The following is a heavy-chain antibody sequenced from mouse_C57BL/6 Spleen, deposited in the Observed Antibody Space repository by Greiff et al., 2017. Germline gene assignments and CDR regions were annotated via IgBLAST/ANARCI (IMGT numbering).Heavy chain of an antibody. V-gene: IGHV1-69*01. J-gene: IGHJ2*01. CDR1: GYTFTSYW. Sequence: VQLQQSGAELVMPGASVKLSCKASGYTFTSYWMHWVKQRPGQGLEWIGEIDPSDSYTNYNQKFKGKSTLTVDKSSSTAYMQLSSLTSEDSAVYYCARGLTQYYFDYWGQGTTLTVSS. CDR2: IDPSDSYT. CDR3: ARGLTQYYFDY. D-gene: IGHD3-1*01.